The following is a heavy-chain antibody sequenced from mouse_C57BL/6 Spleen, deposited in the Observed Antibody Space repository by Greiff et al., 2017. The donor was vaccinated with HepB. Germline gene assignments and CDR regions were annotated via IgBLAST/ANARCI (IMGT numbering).Heavy chain of an antibody. V-gene: IGHV6-3*01. J-gene: IGHJ2*01. CDR2: IRLKSDNYAT. D-gene: IGHD2-2*01. Sequence: EVQLVESGGGLVQPGGSMKLSCVASGFTFSNYWMNWVRQSPEKGLEWVAQIRLKSDNYATHYAESVKGRFTISRDDSKSSVYLQMNNLRAEDTGIYYCTKLLWLRRGAYFDYWGQGTTLTVSS. CDR3: TKLLWLRRGAYFDY. CDR1: GFTFSNYW.